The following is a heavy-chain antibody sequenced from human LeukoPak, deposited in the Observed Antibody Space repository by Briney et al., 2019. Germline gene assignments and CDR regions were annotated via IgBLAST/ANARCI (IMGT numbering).Heavy chain of an antibody. V-gene: IGHV1-2*02. CDR2: INAKSGGT. CDR3: AREGHYFWSGFTYYYYYYMYL. CDR1: GYTFTGYY. D-gene: IGHD3-3*01. J-gene: IGHJ6*03. Sequence: GSVKVSCKACGYTFTGYYMHWERQAPGQGGEWMGWINAKSGGTNYAQKLQGRVTMTRETSNRTAYMEIRRLRDDDTRVYYCAREGHYFWSGFTYYYYYYMYLWGKGTTVTGSS.